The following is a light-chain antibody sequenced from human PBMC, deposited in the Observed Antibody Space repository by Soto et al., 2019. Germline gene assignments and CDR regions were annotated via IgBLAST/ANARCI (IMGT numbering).Light chain of an antibody. V-gene: IGKV1-5*01. J-gene: IGKJ1*01. CDR2: DAS. CDR3: PQYKNYSRP. CDR1: QSISSW. Sequence: DIQMTQSPATLSASVGDRVTITCRASQSISSWLAWYQQKPWKAPKLLIFDASSLESGVPSRFSGSGSGTEFTLTISSLQPDDFATYYCPQYKNYSRPFGHGAKVDIK.